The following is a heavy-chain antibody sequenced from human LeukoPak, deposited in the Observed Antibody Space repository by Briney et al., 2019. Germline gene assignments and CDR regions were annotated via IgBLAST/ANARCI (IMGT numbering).Heavy chain of an antibody. CDR3: ARVLHAPKFIDS. CDR1: GSSITSTYY. J-gene: IGHJ4*02. CDR2: VFQLQTVRT. D-gene: IGHD2-8*01. Sequence: PSETLSLTCTVSGSSITSTYYWAWFRQPPGKGLEWIATVFQLQTVRTFYNPSLESRATMSLDTSQNQFSLNLTSVTAADTALYFCARVLHAPKFIDSWGQGTLVTVSS. V-gene: IGHV4-38-2*02.